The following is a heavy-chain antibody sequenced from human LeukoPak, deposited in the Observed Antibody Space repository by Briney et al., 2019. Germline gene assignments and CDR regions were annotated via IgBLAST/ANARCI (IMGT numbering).Heavy chain of an antibody. CDR2: IRNKANGGTT. CDR3: SRFYSSGWASGAFDI. D-gene: IGHD3-22*01. CDR1: DFTLSDFA. Sequence: PGGSLRLSCTISDFTLSDFALSWVRQPPGKGLKWIGFIRNKANGGTTEYAASVKGRFTISRDDSKTIAHLQMSSLKTEDTAVYYCSRFYSSGWASGAFDIWGQGTMVTVSS. V-gene: IGHV3-49*04. J-gene: IGHJ3*02.